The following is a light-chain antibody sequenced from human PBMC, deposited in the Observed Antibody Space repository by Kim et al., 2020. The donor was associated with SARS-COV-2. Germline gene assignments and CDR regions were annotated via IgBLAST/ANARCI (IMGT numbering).Light chain of an antibody. V-gene: IGKV3-15*01. Sequence: SVSPGEGATLSCRASQSITTKLAWYQQKPGQAPRLLIYDASIRAAGVPARFGGSGSGTAFTLTISTLQSEDSAIYYCQQYNAWVTFGGGTKVEIK. CDR3: QQYNAWVT. CDR1: QSITTK. CDR2: DAS. J-gene: IGKJ4*01.